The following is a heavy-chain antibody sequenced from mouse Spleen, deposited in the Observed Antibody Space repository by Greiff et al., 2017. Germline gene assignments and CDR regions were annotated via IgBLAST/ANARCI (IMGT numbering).Heavy chain of an antibody. V-gene: IGHV1-61*01. J-gene: IGHJ2*01. Sequence: QVQLQQPGAELVRPGSSVKLSCKASGYTFTSYWMDWVKQRPGQGLEWIGNIYPSDSETHYNQKFKDKATLTVDKSSSTAYMQLSSLTSEDSAVYYCARGWLQTFPFDYWGQGTTLTVSS. CDR1: GYTFTSYW. CDR3: ARGWLQTFPFDY. D-gene: IGHD2-3*01. CDR2: IYPSDSET.